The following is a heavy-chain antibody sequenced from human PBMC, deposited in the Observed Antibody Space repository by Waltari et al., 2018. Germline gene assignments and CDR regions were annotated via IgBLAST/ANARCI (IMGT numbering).Heavy chain of an antibody. CDR2: IYSGGST. Sequence: EVQLLESGGGLVQPGGSLRLSCEPSDFTFSGYPISWVRRPPGKGLEWVSVIYSGGSTYYADSVKGRFTISRDNSKNTLYLQMNSLRAEDTAVYYCAKDRWDYSNYGPFDYWGQGTLVTVSS. CDR1: DFTFSGYP. V-gene: IGHV3-23*03. J-gene: IGHJ4*02. CDR3: AKDRWDYSNYGPFDY. D-gene: IGHD4-4*01.